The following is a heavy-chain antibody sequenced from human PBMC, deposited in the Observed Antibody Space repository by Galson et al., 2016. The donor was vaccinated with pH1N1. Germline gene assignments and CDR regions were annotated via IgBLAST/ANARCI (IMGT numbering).Heavy chain of an antibody. Sequence: SLRLSCAASGFTFSNYWMHWVRQVPGKGLEWVANIKEDGSETYYVDSVRGRFTISRDNAKNSHYLQMNSLRDEDKALYYCARAIGSRSAYWGQGTLVTVSS. D-gene: IGHD3-16*02. J-gene: IGHJ4*02. CDR1: GFTFSNYW. CDR2: IKEDGSET. CDR3: ARAIGSRSAY. V-gene: IGHV3-7*01.